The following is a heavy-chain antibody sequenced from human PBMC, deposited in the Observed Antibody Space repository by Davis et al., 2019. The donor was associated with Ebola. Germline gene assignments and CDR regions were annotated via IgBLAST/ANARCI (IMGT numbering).Heavy chain of an antibody. V-gene: IGHV4-39*01. J-gene: IGHJ4*02. CDR1: GGSISSSSYY. Sequence: PSETLSLTCTVSGGSISSSSYYWGWIRQPPGKGLEWIGSIYYSGSTYYNPSLKSRVTISVDTSKNQFSLKLSSVTAADTAVYYCARHRQVVAAHDYWGQGTLVTVSS. CDR3: ARHRQVVAAHDY. CDR2: IYYSGST. D-gene: IGHD2-15*01.